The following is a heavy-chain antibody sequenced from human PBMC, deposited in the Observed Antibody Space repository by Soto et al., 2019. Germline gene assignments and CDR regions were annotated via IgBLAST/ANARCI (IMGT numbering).Heavy chain of an antibody. J-gene: IGHJ6*04. Sequence: QVQLVQSGAEVKKPGSSVKVSCKTSGVSFNNNGIGWVRQAPGHGLEWMGGVSPPFRTSNDARKFQGRISITAYSFTGTVNKELRSLTSEDAAQSYSDRFLYYSWESDSSGGMDVGGEGSTFTVSS. D-gene: IGHD3-16*01. CDR2: VSPPFRTS. V-gene: IGHV1-69*01. CDR3: DRFLYYSWESDSSGGMDV. CDR1: GVSFNNNG.